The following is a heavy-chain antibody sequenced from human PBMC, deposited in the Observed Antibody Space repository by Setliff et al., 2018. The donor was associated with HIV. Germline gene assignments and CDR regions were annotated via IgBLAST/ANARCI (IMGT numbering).Heavy chain of an antibody. CDR2: LSATSSTI. CDR1: GGSIRNYY. Sequence: LSLTCTVSGGSIRNYYWNWIRQAPGKGLEWVSSLSATSSTIYLADSVKGRFTISRDNAQTSLYLQMNNLSADDTAMYYCARDIPFGDLLMLQAYMDVWGKGTTVTVSS. V-gene: IGHV3-11*01. CDR3: ARDIPFGDLLMLQAYMDV. J-gene: IGHJ6*04. D-gene: IGHD3-10*01.